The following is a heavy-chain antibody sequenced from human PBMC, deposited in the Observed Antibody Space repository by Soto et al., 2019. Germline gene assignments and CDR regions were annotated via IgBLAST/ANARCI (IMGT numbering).Heavy chain of an antibody. V-gene: IGHV1-3*01. CDR3: ARGIATGELDP. Sequence: QVQLVQSGAEVKKPGASVKISCKAPGYTFTRYTTNWVRQAPGQRLEWMGRINPDNGNTKASQKFQDRVIITRETSASTAYMDLSSLRSEDTAVYYCARGIATGELDPWGQGTLVTVSS. CDR2: INPDNGNT. CDR1: GYTFTRYT. J-gene: IGHJ5*02. D-gene: IGHD2-15*01.